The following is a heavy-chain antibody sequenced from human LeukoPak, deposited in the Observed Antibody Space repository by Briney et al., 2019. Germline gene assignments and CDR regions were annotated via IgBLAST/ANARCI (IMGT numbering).Heavy chain of an antibody. Sequence: SVKVSCKASGVTFSSYAISWVRQAPGQGLEWMGGIIPIFGTANYAQKFQGRVTITTDESTSTAYMELSSLRSEDTAVYYCARVNALRYYFDYWGQGTLVTVSS. CDR1: GVTFSSYA. D-gene: IGHD3-16*01. V-gene: IGHV1-69*05. J-gene: IGHJ4*02. CDR3: ARVNALRYYFDY. CDR2: IIPIFGTA.